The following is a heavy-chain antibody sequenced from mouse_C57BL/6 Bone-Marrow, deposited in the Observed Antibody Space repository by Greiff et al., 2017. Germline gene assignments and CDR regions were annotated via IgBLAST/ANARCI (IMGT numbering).Heavy chain of an antibody. CDR2: INPYNGDT. CDR3: ARRWVFDY. D-gene: IGHD4-1*01. CDR1: GYSFTGYF. V-gene: IGHV1-20*01. J-gene: IGHJ2*01. Sequence: EVKLQESGPELVKPGASVKISCKASGYSFTGYFMNWVMQSHGKSLEWIGRINPYNGDTFYNQKFKGKATLTVDKSSSTAHMELRSLTSEDSAVYYCARRWVFDYWGQGTTLTVSS.